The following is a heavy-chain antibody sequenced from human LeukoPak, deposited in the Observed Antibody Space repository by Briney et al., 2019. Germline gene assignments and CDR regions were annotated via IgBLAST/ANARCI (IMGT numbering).Heavy chain of an antibody. CDR2: ISGSGSYT. V-gene: IGHV3-11*06. D-gene: IGHD5-24*01. J-gene: IGHJ4*02. Sequence: GGSLRLSCAASGFTFSDYYMSWIRQAPGKGLEWVSCISGSGSYTNYADSVKGRFTISRDNAKNSLYLQMNSLRAEDTAVYYCARGDGYNAFDHWGQGTLVAVSS. CDR3: ARGDGYNAFDH. CDR1: GFTFSDYY.